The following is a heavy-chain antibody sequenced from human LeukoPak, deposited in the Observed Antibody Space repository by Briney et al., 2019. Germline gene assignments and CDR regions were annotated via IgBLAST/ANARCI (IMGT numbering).Heavy chain of an antibody. Sequence: GGSLRLSCAASRFTFSSYAMSWVRQAPGKGLEWVSAISGSGGSTYYADSVKGRFIISRDNSKNTLYLQMNSLRAEDTAVYYCATSTLFLRLIFDYWGQGTLVTVSS. J-gene: IGHJ4*02. CDR1: RFTFSSYA. CDR2: ISGSGGST. CDR3: ATSTLFLRLIFDY. D-gene: IGHD3-22*01. V-gene: IGHV3-23*01.